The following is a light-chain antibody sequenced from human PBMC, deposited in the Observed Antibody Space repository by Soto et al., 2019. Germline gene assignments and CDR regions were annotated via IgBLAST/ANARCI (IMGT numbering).Light chain of an antibody. CDR3: QHSYRHSRT. CDR2: AAS. CDR1: PVITND. V-gene: IGKV1-6*01. Sequence: VPLSQSPSSLSASVGDRLSITCRASPVITNDLGWYQQKPGKAPKLLIYAASTLESGVPSRFGGSASGTNITLTISRLQPEYFATYCQQHSYRHSRTFGGGTKVDIK. J-gene: IGKJ4*02.